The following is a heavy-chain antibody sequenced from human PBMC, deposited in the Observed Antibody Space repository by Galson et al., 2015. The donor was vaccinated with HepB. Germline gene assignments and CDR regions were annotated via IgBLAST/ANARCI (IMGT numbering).Heavy chain of an antibody. Sequence: MHWVRQAPGKGLEWVAVIWNDGSKKYYADSVKGRFTISRDNSKKTLYLQVNSLRVEDTAVYYCASGYCSDGSCYSFDYWGQGTLVSVSS. D-gene: IGHD2-15*01. J-gene: IGHJ4*02. CDR3: ASGYCSDGSCYSFDY. CDR2: IWNDGSKK. V-gene: IGHV3-33*01.